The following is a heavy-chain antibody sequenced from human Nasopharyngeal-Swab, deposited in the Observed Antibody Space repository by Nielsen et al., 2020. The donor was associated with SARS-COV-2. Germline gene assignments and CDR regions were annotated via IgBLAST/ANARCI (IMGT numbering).Heavy chain of an antibody. CDR3: ANADYGDGNDY. Sequence: WVRQAPGQGLEWMGWMNPNSGNTGYAQKFQGRVTMTRNTSISTAYMELSSLRSDDTAVYYCANADYGDGNDYWGQGTLVTVSS. J-gene: IGHJ4*02. CDR2: MNPNSGNT. V-gene: IGHV1-8*01. D-gene: IGHD4-17*01.